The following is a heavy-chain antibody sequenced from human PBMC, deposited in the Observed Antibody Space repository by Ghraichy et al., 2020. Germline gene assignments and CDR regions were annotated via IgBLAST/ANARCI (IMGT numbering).Heavy chain of an antibody. D-gene: IGHD3-22*01. Sequence: SETLSLTCTVSGGSISSYYWNWIRQPPGRGLEWIGYIYYNGNTNYNPSLKSRVTISKDTSNNQFSLRLSSVTAADTAVYYCARGINSGHYYYYYYYMDVWGKGTTVTVSS. J-gene: IGHJ6*03. CDR3: ARGINSGHYYYYYYYMDV. V-gene: IGHV4-59*01. CDR2: IYYNGNT. CDR1: GGSISSYY.